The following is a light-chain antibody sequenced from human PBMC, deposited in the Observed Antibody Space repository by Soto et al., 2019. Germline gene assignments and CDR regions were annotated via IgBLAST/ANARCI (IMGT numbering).Light chain of an antibody. CDR2: DVN. V-gene: IGLV2-11*01. CDR1: SSDVGGYNY. Sequence: QSALTQPRSVSGSPGQSVTISCTGTSSDVGGYNYVSWYQQHPGKAPKLMIYDVNNRPSGVPDRFSGSKSGNTASLTISGLQAEDEADYYCCSYAGGYTWVFGGGTQLTVL. J-gene: IGLJ3*02. CDR3: CSYAGGYTWV.